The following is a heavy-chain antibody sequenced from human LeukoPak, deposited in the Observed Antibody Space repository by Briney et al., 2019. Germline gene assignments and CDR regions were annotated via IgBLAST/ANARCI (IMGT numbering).Heavy chain of an antibody. J-gene: IGHJ3*02. CDR3: ASPPPYDYVWGSYHNSDAFDI. V-gene: IGHV3-66*01. D-gene: IGHD3-16*02. CDR2: IYSGGDT. Sequence: PGGSLRLSCEVSGVTVTSSYMSWVRQAPGKGLEWVSVIYSGGDTYYADSVKGRFTVSRDNSKNTLYLQMNSLRAEDTAVYYCASPPPYDYVWGSYHNSDAFDIWGQGTMVTVSS. CDR1: GVTVTSSY.